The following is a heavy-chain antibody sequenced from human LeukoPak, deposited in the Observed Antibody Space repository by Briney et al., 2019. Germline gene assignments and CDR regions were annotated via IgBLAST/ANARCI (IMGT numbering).Heavy chain of an antibody. D-gene: IGHD3-10*01. J-gene: IGHJ6*04. CDR3: ARDYGYYGSGGYYLYYYYGMDV. Sequence: GGSLRLSCAASGFTFSSYEMNWVRQAPGKGLEWVSYISSSGSTIYYADSVKGRFTISRDNAKNSLYLQMNSLRAEDTAVYYCARDYGYYGSGGYYLYYYYGMDVWGKGTTVTVSP. V-gene: IGHV3-48*03. CDR1: GFTFSSYE. CDR2: ISSSGSTI.